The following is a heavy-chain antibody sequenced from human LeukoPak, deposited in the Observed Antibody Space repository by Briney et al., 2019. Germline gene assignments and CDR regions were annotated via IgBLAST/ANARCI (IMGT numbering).Heavy chain of an antibody. D-gene: IGHD3-22*01. CDR1: GFTFSSYG. CDR2: IWYDGSNK. J-gene: IGHJ4*02. Sequence: GRSLRLSCAASGFTFSSYGMHWVRQAPGKGLEWVAVIWYDGSNKYYADSVKGRFTISRDNSKNTLYLQMNSLRAEDTAVYYCARGARYYYDSSGYYYDYWGQGTLVTVSS. CDR3: ARGARYYYDSSGYYYDY. V-gene: IGHV3-33*01.